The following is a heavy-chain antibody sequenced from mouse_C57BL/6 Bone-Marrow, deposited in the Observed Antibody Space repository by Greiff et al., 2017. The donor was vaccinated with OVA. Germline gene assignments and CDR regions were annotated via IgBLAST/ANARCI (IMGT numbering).Heavy chain of an antibody. Sequence: DVKLQESGPELVKPGASVKISCKASGYTFTDYYMNWVKQSHGKSLEWIGDINPNNGGTSYNQKFKGKATLTVDKSSSTAYMELRSLTSEDSAVYYCARRWLLPYAMDYWGQGTSVTVSS. CDR1: GYTFTDYY. D-gene: IGHD2-3*01. V-gene: IGHV1-26*01. J-gene: IGHJ4*01. CDR3: ARRWLLPYAMDY. CDR2: INPNNGGT.